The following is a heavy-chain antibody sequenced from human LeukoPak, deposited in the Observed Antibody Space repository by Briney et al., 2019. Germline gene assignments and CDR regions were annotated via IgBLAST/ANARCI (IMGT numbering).Heavy chain of an antibody. CDR1: GFTFSNFA. CDR3: ARSRYSWNDAFDY. Sequence: PGGSLRLSCAASGFTFSNFAVSWVRQAPGKGLEWVSSISGSGGSTYYADSVKGRFTTSRDNSKDTLFLQMNSLRAEDTAVYYCARSRYSWNDAFDYWGQGTLVTVSS. V-gene: IGHV3-23*01. J-gene: IGHJ4*02. D-gene: IGHD1-1*01. CDR2: ISGSGGST.